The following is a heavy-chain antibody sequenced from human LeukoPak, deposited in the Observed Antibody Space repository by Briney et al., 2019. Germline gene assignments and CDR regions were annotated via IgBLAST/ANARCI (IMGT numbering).Heavy chain of an antibody. J-gene: IGHJ6*02. Sequence: QPGGSLRLSCAASGFTFNSYAMSWVRQAPGKGLEWVSAISGSGGSTYYADSVKGRFTISRDNSKNTLYLQMNSLRAEDTAVYYSAKDNIPNYYYYGMDVWGQGTTVTVSS. D-gene: IGHD2/OR15-2a*01. CDR3: AKDNIPNYYYYGMDV. CDR2: ISGSGGST. V-gene: IGHV3-23*01. CDR1: GFTFNSYA.